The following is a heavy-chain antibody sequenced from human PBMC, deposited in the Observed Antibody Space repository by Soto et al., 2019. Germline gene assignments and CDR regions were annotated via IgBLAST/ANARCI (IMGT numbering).Heavy chain of an antibody. Sequence: QVQLVESGGGVVQPGRSLRLSCAASGFTFSSYGMHWVRQAPGKGLEWVAVIWYDGSNKYYADSVKGRFTIARDNSKNTLDLKMNFLRAENTAVYYWAREGSRSAHLDYWGQGTLVAVSS. D-gene: IGHD6-6*01. CDR1: GFTFSSYG. J-gene: IGHJ4*02. CDR3: AREGSRSAHLDY. CDR2: IWYDGSNK. V-gene: IGHV3-33*01.